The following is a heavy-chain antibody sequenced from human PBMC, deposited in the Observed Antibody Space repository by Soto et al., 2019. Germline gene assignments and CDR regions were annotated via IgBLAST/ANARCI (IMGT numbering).Heavy chain of an antibody. J-gene: IGHJ4*02. CDR1: SGSISRYY. D-gene: IGHD6-13*01. Sequence: SETLSLTCTVSSGSISRYYWNWIRQPAGKRLEWIGRIFTNEHINYNPSLKSRATLSVDMSKNQFSLKLTSVTADDTAVYHCARDRLGEDQQPFDYWGQGTLVTSPQ. CDR2: IFTNEHI. CDR3: ARDRLGEDQQPFDY. V-gene: IGHV4-4*07.